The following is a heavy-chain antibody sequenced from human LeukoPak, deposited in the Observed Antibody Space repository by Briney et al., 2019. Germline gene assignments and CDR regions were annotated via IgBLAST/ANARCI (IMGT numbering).Heavy chain of an antibody. CDR2: TYYNSKWYN. CDR1: GDSVSSTSGG. J-gene: IGHJ4*02. Sequence: SQSLSLTCAISGDSVSSTSGGWNWIRQSPSRGLEWLGRTYYNSKWYNDNAGSVKSRMTINPDTSKNQFSLQLNSVTPEDTAVYYCARGWLQSGFDYWGQGTLVTVSS. D-gene: IGHD5-24*01. V-gene: IGHV6-1*01. CDR3: ARGWLQSGFDY.